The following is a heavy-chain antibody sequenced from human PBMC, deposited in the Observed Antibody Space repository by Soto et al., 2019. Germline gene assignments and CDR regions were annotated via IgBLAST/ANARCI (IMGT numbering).Heavy chain of an antibody. Sequence: SETLSLTCAVSGGSISSGGYSWSWIRQPPGKGLEWIGYIYHSGSTYYNPSLKSRVTISVDRSKNQFSLKLSSVTAADTAVYYCARRDYVWGSYRPYNWFDTWGQGTLVTVSS. D-gene: IGHD3-16*02. J-gene: IGHJ5*02. CDR3: ARRDYVWGSYRPYNWFDT. CDR2: IYHSGST. CDR1: GGSISSGGYS. V-gene: IGHV4-30-2*01.